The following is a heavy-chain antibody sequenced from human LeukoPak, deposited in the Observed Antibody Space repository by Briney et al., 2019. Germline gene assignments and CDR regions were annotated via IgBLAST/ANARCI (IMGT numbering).Heavy chain of an antibody. CDR2: IFGSTGST. J-gene: IGHJ4*02. D-gene: IGHD3-22*01. V-gene: IGHV3-23*01. CDR3: AKDRTYYSDFSAYYFSPPLQHC. Sequence: GGSLRLSCVASGFTFTNYAMSWVRQAPGKGLEWVSGIFGSTGSTYYADSVKGRVTISRDNSGNTVYLQMNSLRAEDTAVYYCAKDRTYYSDFSAYYFSPPLQHCWGQGTLVTVSS. CDR1: GFTFTNYA.